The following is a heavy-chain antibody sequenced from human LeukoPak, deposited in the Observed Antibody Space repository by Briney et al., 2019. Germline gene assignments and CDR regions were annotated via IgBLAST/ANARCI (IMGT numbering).Heavy chain of an antibody. CDR2: IKQDGSEK. V-gene: IGHV3-7*03. CDR3: ARDQGTGGGGFDP. Sequence: PGGSLRLSCAASGFTFSSYAMSWVRQAPGKGLEWVANIKQDGSEKYYVDSVKGRFTISRDNAKNSLYLQMNSLRAEDTAVYYWARDQGTGGGGFDPWGQGTLVTVSS. J-gene: IGHJ5*02. CDR1: GFTFSSYA. D-gene: IGHD1-1*01.